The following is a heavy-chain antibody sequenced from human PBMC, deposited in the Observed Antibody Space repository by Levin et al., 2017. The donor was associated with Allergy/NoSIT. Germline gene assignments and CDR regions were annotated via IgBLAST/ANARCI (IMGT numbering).Heavy chain of an antibody. CDR2: ITGSGVDT. CDR1: GFTFRNYA. D-gene: IGHD5-18*01. V-gene: IGHV3-23*01. J-gene: IGHJ6*02. CDR3: AKTDGYPTPYYYYGVDG. Sequence: GGSLRLSCTASGFTFRNYAMAWVRQAPGKGLEWVSTITGSGVDTFYADSVKGRFTISRDISKNTLYLQLNSLTDEDTAIYYCAKTDGYPTPYYYYGVDGWGQGTAVTVSS.